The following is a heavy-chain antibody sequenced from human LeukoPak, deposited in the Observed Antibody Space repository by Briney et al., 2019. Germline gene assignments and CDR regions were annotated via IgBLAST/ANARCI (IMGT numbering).Heavy chain of an antibody. CDR1: GFTFSSYW. J-gene: IGHJ4*02. D-gene: IGHD1-26*01. CDR2: IKQDGSQK. Sequence: GGSLRLSCAASGFTFSSYWMSWVRQAPGKGLEWVANIKQDGSQKYYVGSVKGRFTISRDNTKNSLYLQMNSLRAEDTAVYYCAKSGSYLPPILDYWGQGTLVTVSS. CDR3: AKSGSYLPPILDY. V-gene: IGHV3-7*03.